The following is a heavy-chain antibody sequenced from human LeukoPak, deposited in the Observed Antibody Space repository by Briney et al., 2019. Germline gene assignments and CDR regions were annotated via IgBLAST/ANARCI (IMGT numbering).Heavy chain of an antibody. J-gene: IGHJ5*01. V-gene: IGHV3-30*02. Sequence: GGSLRLSCAASGFTFSSYGMHWVRQAPGKGLEWVAFIRYDGSNKYYADSVKGRFTISRDNSKNTLYLQINSLRAEDTAVYYCAKNWEYIGWFDSWGQGTLVTVFS. CDR1: GFTFSSYG. CDR3: AKNWEYIGWFDS. CDR2: IRYDGSNK. D-gene: IGHD2/OR15-2a*01.